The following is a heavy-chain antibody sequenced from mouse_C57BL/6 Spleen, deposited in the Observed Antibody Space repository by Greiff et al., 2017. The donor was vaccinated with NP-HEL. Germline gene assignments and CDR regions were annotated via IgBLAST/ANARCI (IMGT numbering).Heavy chain of an antibody. D-gene: IGHD4-1*01. CDR3: ARGGTGTYFDY. CDR2: IDPSDSYT. CDR1: GYTFTSYW. J-gene: IGHJ2*01. V-gene: IGHV1-69*01. Sequence: VQLQQPGAELVMPGASVKLSCKASGYTFTSYWMHWVKQRPGQGLEWIGEIDPSDSYTNYNQKFKGKSTLTVDKSSSTAYMQLSSLTSEDSAVYYCARGGTGTYFDYWDQGTTLTVSS.